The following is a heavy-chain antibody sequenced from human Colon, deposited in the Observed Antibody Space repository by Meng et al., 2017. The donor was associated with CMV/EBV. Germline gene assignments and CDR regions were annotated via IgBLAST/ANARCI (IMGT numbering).Heavy chain of an antibody. CDR2: ISSNGGST. J-gene: IGHJ3*02. CDR1: GFTFSNYA. D-gene: IGHD5-12*01. V-gene: IGHV3-64*02. Sequence: GESLKISCAASGFTFSNYAMHWVRQAPGKGLEYVSAISSNGGSTYYADSVKGRFTISRDNSKNTLYLQMGSLRAEDMAVYYCARGVAPRTRGAFDIWGQGTMVTVSS. CDR3: ARGVAPRTRGAFDI.